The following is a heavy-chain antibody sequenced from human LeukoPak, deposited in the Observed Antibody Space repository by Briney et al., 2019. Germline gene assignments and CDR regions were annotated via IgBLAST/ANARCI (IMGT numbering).Heavy chain of an antibody. J-gene: IGHJ4*02. D-gene: IGHD1-26*01. CDR3: ASPSQIVGATSFDY. Sequence: GGSLRLSCAASGFTFSGCSMSWVRQAPGKGLEWVSAITDSGGGTYYADSVKGRFTISRDNSKNTLYLQMNSLRAEDTAVYYCASPSQIVGATSFDYWGQGTLVTVSS. V-gene: IGHV3-23*01. CDR1: GFTFSGCS. CDR2: ITDSGGGT.